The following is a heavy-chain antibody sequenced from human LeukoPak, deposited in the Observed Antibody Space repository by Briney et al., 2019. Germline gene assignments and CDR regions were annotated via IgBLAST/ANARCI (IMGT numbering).Heavy chain of an antibody. D-gene: IGHD3-10*02. Sequence: GGSLRLSCAASGFTFSSYWMYWIRQTPGKGLEWVSFISSSGNDKYYADSVKGRFTISRENAKNSLYLQMNSLRAEDTAVYYCAELGITMIGGVWGKGTTVTISS. J-gene: IGHJ6*04. V-gene: IGHV3-21*05. CDR2: ISSSGNDK. CDR1: GFTFSSYW. CDR3: AELGITMIGGV.